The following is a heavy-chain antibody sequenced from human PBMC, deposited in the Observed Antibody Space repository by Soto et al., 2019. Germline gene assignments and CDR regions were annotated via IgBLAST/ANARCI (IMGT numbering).Heavy chain of an antibody. CDR2: INHSGST. CDR1: GGSFSGYY. Sequence: TCAVYGGSFSGYYWSWIRQPPGKGLEWIGEINHSGSTNYNPSLKSRVTISVDTSKNQFSLKLSSVTAADTAVYYCARGRAEGRSVDTAMVMAPRLGLGYWGQGTLVTVSS. V-gene: IGHV4-34*01. D-gene: IGHD5-18*01. CDR3: ARGRAEGRSVDTAMVMAPRLGLGY. J-gene: IGHJ4*02.